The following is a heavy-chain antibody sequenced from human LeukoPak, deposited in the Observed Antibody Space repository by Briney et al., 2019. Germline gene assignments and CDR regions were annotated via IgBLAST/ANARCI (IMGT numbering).Heavy chain of an antibody. CDR2: IRSKPYGGTT. D-gene: IGHD6-13*01. J-gene: IGHJ4*02. Sequence: PGRSLRLSCTASGFTFGDYVMRWVRQAPGKGLEWVGFIRSKPYGGTTEYAASVKGRFIISRDDSKTIAYLQMNSLKSEDTAVYYCTTGSATGTGSGYWGQGTLVTVSS. CDR3: TTGSATGTGSGY. CDR1: GFTFGDYV. V-gene: IGHV3-49*04.